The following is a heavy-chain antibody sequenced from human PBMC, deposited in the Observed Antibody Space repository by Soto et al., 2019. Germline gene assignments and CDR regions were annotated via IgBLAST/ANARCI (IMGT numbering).Heavy chain of an antibody. D-gene: IGHD3-10*01. Sequence: EVQLVESGGGLVKPGGSLRLSCAASGFTFSNAWMSWVRQAPGKGLEWVGRIKSKTDGGTTDYAAPVKGRFTISRDDSKNTLYLQMNSLKTEDTAVYYCSGGFTYYYGMDVWGQGTTVTVSS. CDR2: IKSKTDGGTT. J-gene: IGHJ6*02. CDR1: GFTFSNAW. CDR3: SGGFTYYYGMDV. V-gene: IGHV3-15*01.